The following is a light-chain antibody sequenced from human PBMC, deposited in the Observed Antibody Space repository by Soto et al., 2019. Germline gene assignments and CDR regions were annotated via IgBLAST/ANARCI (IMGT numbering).Light chain of an antibody. CDR1: QSVSRY. J-gene: IGKJ5*01. Sequence: EIVLTQSPATLSLSPGERATLSCRASQSVSRYLAWFQQKPGQAPRLLIYDASNRATGIPARFSGSGSGTDFTLTISSLEPEDFAVYYCQQRSSWPQITFGQGTRLEI. V-gene: IGKV3-11*01. CDR2: DAS. CDR3: QQRSSWPQIT.